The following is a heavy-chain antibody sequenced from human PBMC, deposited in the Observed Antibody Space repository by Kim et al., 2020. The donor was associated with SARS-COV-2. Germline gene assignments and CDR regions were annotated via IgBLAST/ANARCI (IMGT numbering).Heavy chain of an antibody. J-gene: IGHJ6*02. D-gene: IGHD3-10*01. CDR3: AKGSFYYYGSGSYSYGMDV. CDR1: GFTFSSYG. CDR2: ISYDGSNK. Sequence: GGSLRLSCAASGFTFSSYGMHWVRQAPGKGLEWVAVISYDGSNKYYADSVKGRFTISRDNSKNTLYLQMNSLRAEDTAVYYCAKGSFYYYGSGSYSYGMDVWGQGTTVTVPS. V-gene: IGHV3-30*18.